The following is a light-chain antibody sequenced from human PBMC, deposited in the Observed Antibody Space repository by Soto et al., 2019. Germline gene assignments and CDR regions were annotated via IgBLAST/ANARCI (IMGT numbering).Light chain of an antibody. CDR3: QQDASPPLT. CDR1: QSVNRYY. J-gene: IGKJ4*01. Sequence: ESVRTKAEVTMSLAPGERDTRSCRASQSVNRYYLTWYQQKPGQAPRLLIYGASNSATRIPDRFSGSGSGTDFTLTISILEPEDFAVYYCQQDASPPLTVGGGTKVDIK. CDR2: GAS. V-gene: IGKV3-20*01.